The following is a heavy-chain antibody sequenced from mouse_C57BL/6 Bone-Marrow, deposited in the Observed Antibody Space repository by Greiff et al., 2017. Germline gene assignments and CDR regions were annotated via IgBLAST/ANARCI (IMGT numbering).Heavy chain of an antibody. V-gene: IGHV5-9*01. CDR1: GFTFSSYT. D-gene: IGHD1-1*01. CDR3: ARQDYGSSYDWFAY. J-gene: IGHJ3*01. Sequence: EVMLVESGGGLVKPGGSLKLSCAASGFTFSSYTMSWVRQTPEKRLEWVATLSGGGGNTYYPDSVKGRFTISRDNAKNTLYLQMSSLRSEDTALYYCARQDYGSSYDWFAYWGQGTLVTVSA. CDR2: LSGGGGNT.